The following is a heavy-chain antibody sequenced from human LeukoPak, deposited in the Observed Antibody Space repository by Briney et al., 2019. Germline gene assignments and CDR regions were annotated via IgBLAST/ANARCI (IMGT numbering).Heavy chain of an antibody. CDR3: ARRVAVADNYFDY. J-gene: IGHJ4*02. CDR1: GFTYSNYW. D-gene: IGHD6-19*01. Sequence: GGSLRLSCAASGFTYSNYWMTWVRQAPGKGLEWVANIKQDGSEQYYVDSVKGRFTISRDNAKNSLYLQMNSLRAEDTGVYYCARRVAVADNYFDYWGQGTLVTVSS. CDR2: IKQDGSEQ. V-gene: IGHV3-7*01.